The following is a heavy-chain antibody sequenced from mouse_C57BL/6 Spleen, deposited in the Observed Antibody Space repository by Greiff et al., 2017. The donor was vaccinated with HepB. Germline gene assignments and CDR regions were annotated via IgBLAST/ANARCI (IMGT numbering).Heavy chain of an antibody. V-gene: IGHV5-17*01. Sequence: EVQGVESGGGLVKPGGSLKLSCAASGFTFSDYGMHWVRQAPEQGLEWVAYISSGSGTIYYADTVKGRFTISRDNAKNTLFLQMTRLRSEDTAMYYCARRPYYYGSEGYFEVWGTGTTVTVSA. J-gene: IGHJ1*03. D-gene: IGHD1-1*01. CDR2: ISSGSGTI. CDR1: GFTFSDYG. CDR3: ARRPYYYGSEGYFEV.